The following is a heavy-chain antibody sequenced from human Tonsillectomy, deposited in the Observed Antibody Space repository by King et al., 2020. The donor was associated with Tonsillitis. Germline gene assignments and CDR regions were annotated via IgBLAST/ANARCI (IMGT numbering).Heavy chain of an antibody. J-gene: IGHJ4*02. Sequence: VQLVESGGGLVQSGGSLTISCVGSGFTFKNHWMHWVRQAPGKGLVWVSRIRGDGVETNYADSVNGRFTISRDNAKNTLYLQMHSLRVEDTGVYYCAKDEVLGSGSCGSWGQGTLVTVSS. CDR1: GFTFKNHW. V-gene: IGHV3-74*01. CDR3: AKDEVLGSGSCGS. D-gene: IGHD3-10*02. CDR2: IRGDGVET.